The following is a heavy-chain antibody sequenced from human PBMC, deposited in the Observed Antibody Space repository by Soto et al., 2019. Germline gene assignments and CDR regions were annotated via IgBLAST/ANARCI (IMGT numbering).Heavy chain of an antibody. V-gene: IGHV1-8*01. CDR2: MNPNSGNT. D-gene: IGHD1-20*01. J-gene: IGHJ5*02. CDR3: ARDNRYNWNDEGWFDP. Sequence: QVQLVQSGAEVKKPGASVKVSCKASGYSFSDYDINWVRQATGQGPEWMGWMNPNSGNTGYAQKFQGRVTMTRNTSINTAYMEVSSLGSEDTAVYYCARDNRYNWNDEGWFDPWGQGTLVTVSS. CDR1: GYSFSDYD.